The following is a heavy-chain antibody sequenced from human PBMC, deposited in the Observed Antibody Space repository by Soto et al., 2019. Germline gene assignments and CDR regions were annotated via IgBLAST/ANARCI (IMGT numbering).Heavy chain of an antibody. V-gene: IGHV1-8*01. J-gene: IGHJ4*02. CDR2: VSPENNNA. CDR3: EVTTGY. CDR1: GYTFTEYD. D-gene: IGHD1-1*01. Sequence: QVQVIQSRAEVKKPGASVKVSCKTSGYTFTEYDINWVRQAPGQGPEYMGWVSPENNNAGYAPQFRGRVSMTTDTTISTAYLEVTNLTYEDTAVYYCEVTTGYWGQGTMVTVSS.